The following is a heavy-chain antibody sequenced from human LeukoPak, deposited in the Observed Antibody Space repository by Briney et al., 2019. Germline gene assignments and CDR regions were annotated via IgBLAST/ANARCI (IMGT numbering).Heavy chain of an antibody. Sequence: GGSLRLSCAASGFTVSSNYMRWVRQAPGKGLEWVSVLYSSGDTYYADSVKGRFIISRDNSENTLYLQMNSLRAEDTAVYHCARGLGYCDVTTCLLPFDCWGQGTLVTVSS. D-gene: IGHD2-15*01. V-gene: IGHV3-66*01. CDR3: ARGLGYCDVTTCLLPFDC. CDR1: GFTVSSNY. CDR2: LYSSGDT. J-gene: IGHJ4*02.